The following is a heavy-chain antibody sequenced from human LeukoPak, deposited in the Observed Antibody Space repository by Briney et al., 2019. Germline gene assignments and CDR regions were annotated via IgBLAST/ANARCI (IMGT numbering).Heavy chain of an antibody. CDR2: ISGRGGST. CDR3: AKEVSNDYGAYAGYNWFDP. Sequence: GGSLRVSCAASGFTFRRYVMSGVRQAPGRGVVGVSAISGRGGSTYYADSVRGRLTHPRDNSKNTLYLQMNSQRAEDTTVSYCAKEVSNDYGAYAGYNWFDPWGQGTLVTVSS. V-gene: IGHV3-23*01. J-gene: IGHJ5*02. CDR1: GFTFRRYV. D-gene: IGHD4-17*01.